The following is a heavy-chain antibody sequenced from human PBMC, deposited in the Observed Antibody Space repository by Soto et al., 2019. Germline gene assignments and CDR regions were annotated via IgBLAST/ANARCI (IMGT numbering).Heavy chain of an antibody. CDR2: VSIGGST. D-gene: IGHD2-15*01. CDR3: AKRRGAGGHFDY. V-gene: IGHV3-23*01. Sequence: DVQLLESGGGLVQPGGSLRLSCVASGFTFSSYAMGWVRQGPGKGLEWVGVVSIGGSTHYADSVRGRFTTSRDNSKNTLSLQMNSLTAEDTAVYFCAKRRGAGGHFDYWGQGALVTVSS. CDR1: GFTFSSYA. J-gene: IGHJ4*02.